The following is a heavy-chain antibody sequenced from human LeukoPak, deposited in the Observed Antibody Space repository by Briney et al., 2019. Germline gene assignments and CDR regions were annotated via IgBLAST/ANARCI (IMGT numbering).Heavy chain of an antibody. V-gene: IGHV1-8*03. CDR1: GYTFTSYD. Sequence: GASVKVSCKASGYTFTSYDINWVRQATGQGLEWMGWMNPNSGNTGYAQKFQGRVTITRNTSISTAYMELSSLRSEDTAVYYCARGRVPGYSSSWCSPWLDPWGQGTLVTVSS. CDR2: MNPNSGNT. CDR3: ARGRVPGYSSSWCSPWLDP. J-gene: IGHJ5*02. D-gene: IGHD6-13*01.